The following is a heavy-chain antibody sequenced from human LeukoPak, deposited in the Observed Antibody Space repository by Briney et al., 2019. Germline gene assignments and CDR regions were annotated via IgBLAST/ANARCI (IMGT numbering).Heavy chain of an antibody. V-gene: IGHV1-2*02. D-gene: IGHD2-15*01. CDR3: ARVGGSYGDYLDY. CDR1: VYTFTGYY. CDR2: IDPNSGGT. J-gene: IGHJ4*02. Sequence: ASVKVSCKASVYTFTGYYMHWVRQAPGQGLEWMGWIDPNSGGTNYAQKFQGRVTMTRDTSISTAYMELSRLRSDDTAVYYCARVGGSYGDYLDYWGQGTLVTVSS.